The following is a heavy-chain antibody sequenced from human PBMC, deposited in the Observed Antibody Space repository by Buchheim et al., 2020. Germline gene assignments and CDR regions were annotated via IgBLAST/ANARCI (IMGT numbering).Heavy chain of an antibody. V-gene: IGHV3-23*01. Sequence: EVQLLESGGGLVQPGGSLRLSCAASGLTFSSSAMNWVRQAPGKGLEWVSSISGGGDYTYYADSVMGRFTCSRANSESTLFLQMNSLRAEDTAVYYCTKKLLSGSYPFDNWGQGTL. D-gene: IGHD3-22*01. CDR3: TKKLLSGSYPFDN. CDR1: GLTFSSSA. CDR2: ISGGGDYT. J-gene: IGHJ4*02.